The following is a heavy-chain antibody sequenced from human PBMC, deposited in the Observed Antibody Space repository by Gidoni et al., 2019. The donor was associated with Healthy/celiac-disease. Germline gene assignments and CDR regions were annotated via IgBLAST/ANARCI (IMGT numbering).Heavy chain of an antibody. Sequence: EVQLVESGGGLVKPGGSLRLSCAASGFTFSSYSMNWVRQAPGKGLDWVSSISSSSSYIYYADSVKGRFTISRDNAKNSLYLQMNSLRAEDTAVYYCARGKGITMIVGRFDYWGQGTLVTVSS. CDR3: ARGKGITMIVGRFDY. J-gene: IGHJ4*02. CDR1: GFTFSSYS. V-gene: IGHV3-21*01. CDR2: ISSSSSYI. D-gene: IGHD3-22*01.